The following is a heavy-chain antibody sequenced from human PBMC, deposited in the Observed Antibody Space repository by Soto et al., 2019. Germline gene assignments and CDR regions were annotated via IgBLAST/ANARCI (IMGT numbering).Heavy chain of an antibody. Sequence: QVRLGQSGAEVKKPGASVKVSCKASGYTFTSYGITWVRQAPGQGLEWMGWISAHNGNTDYAQKLQGRVIVTRDTYTSTAYMELRSLISDDTAVYFCARGRYGDYWGQGALVTVSS. CDR2: ISAHNGNT. V-gene: IGHV1-18*01. J-gene: IGHJ4*02. CDR3: ARGRYGDY. D-gene: IGHD1-1*01. CDR1: GYTFTSYG.